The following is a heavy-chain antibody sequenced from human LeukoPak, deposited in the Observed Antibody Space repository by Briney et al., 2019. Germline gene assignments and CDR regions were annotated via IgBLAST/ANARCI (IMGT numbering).Heavy chain of an antibody. V-gene: IGHV4-38-2*02. J-gene: IGHJ3*02. CDR2: IYHSGST. CDR1: GYSISSGYY. CDR3: AREYYTSRHPLDI. Sequence: PSETLSLTCTVSGYSISSGYYWGWIRQPPGKGLEWIGSIYHSGSTYYNPSLKSRVTISVDTSKNQFSLKLSSVTAADTAVYYCAREYYTSRHPLDIWGQGTMVTVSS. D-gene: IGHD1-26*01.